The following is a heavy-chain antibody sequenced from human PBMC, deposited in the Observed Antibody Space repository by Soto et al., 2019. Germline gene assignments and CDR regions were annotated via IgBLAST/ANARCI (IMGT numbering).Heavy chain of an antibody. J-gene: IGHJ4*02. Sequence: SETLSLTCTVSGDSVSRNGDYYWTWIRQPPGKGLEWIGYIYHTGRTDYNPSLKSRVSISRDSSKTLLSLKVTSVTAADTAVYYCARGGIYDFWSGLCDWGQGTLVTVSS. CDR1: GDSVSRNGDYY. CDR2: IYHTGRT. CDR3: ARGGIYDFWSGLCD. V-gene: IGHV4-30-4*01. D-gene: IGHD3-3*01.